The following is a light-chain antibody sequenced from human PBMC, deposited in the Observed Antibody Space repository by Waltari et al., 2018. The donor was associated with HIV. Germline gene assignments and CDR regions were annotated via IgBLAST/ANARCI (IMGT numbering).Light chain of an antibody. CDR2: EGS. CDR1: NSGIGSYDL. V-gene: IGLV2-14*01. J-gene: IGLJ3*02. CDR3: CSYTSAATWV. Sequence: QSALTQPPSVSGSRGQSITISCTGTNSGIGSYDLFSWYQQHPGDAPKLIIYEGSYRPSGVSNRFSGSKSINAASLTISGLQADDEADYYCCSYTSAATWVFGGGTKVTVL.